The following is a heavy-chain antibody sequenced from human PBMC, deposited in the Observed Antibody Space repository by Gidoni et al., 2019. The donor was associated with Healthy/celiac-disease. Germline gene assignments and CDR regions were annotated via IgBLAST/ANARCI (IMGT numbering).Heavy chain of an antibody. CDR1: GFTFDDYA. V-gene: IGHV3-9*01. CDR2: ISWNSGSI. Sequence: EVQLVDFGGGLVQPGKSLRLSCAASGFTFDDYAMHWVRQAPGKGLEWVSGISWNSGSIGYADSVKGRFTISRDNAKNSLYLQMNSLRGEDTALYYCAKDIGGRGYSFDYWGQGTLVTVSS. D-gene: IGHD5-18*01. CDR3: AKDIGGRGYSFDY. J-gene: IGHJ4*02.